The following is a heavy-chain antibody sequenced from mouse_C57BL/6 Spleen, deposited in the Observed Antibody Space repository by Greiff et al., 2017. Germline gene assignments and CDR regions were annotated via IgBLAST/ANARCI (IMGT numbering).Heavy chain of an antibody. J-gene: IGHJ1*03. CDR1: GYTFTSYW. CDR2: IDPSDSYT. Sequence: QVQLQQPGAELVKPGASVKLSCKASGYTFTSYWMQWVKQRPGQGLEWIGEIDPSDSYTNYNQKFKGKATLTVDTSSSTAYMQLSSLTSEDSAVYYCARGGFYWYFDVWGTGTTGTVSS. CDR3: ARGGFYWYFDV. V-gene: IGHV1-50*01.